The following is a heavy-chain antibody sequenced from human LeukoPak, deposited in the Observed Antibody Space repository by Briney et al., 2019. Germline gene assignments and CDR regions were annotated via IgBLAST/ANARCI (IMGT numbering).Heavy chain of an antibody. CDR3: ARDLSPLIVGEDY. CDR1: GYTFTGYY. V-gene: IGHV1-2*06. CDR2: INPNRGGT. J-gene: IGHJ4*02. Sequence: ASVKVSCKASGYTFTGYYMHWVRQAPGQGLEWMGRINPNRGGTNYAQKFQGRVTMTRDTSISTAYMELSRLRSDDTAVYYCARDLSPLIVGEDYWGQGTLVTVSS. D-gene: IGHD1-26*01.